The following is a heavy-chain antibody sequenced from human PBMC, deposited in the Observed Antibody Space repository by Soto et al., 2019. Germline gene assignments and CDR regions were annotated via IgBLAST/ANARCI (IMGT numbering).Heavy chain of an antibody. J-gene: IGHJ4*02. Sequence: GVLRLSCTASAFTFSRYAMTWVRQAPGKGLEWVSDISGGGSNIYSADSVKGRFTISRDNSKNTLYLQMNSLRTEDTALYYCARELSCSGRWYAADWGQGTLVTVSS. CDR1: AFTFSRYA. V-gene: IGHV3-23*01. CDR2: ISGGGSNI. D-gene: IGHD6-13*01. CDR3: ARELSCSGRWYAAD.